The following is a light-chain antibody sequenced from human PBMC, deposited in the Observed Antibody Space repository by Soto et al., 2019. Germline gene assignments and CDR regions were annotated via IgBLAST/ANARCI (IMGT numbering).Light chain of an antibody. CDR3: QQYNSYSST. Sequence: DIQMTQSPSTLSASVGDRVTITCRASQSISTWLAWYQQEPGKAPKLLIHKASSLQSGVPSRFSGSGSGTDFTLTISSLQPDDFATYYCQQYNSYSSTFGQGTKVEIK. CDR1: QSISTW. J-gene: IGKJ1*01. CDR2: KAS. V-gene: IGKV1-5*03.